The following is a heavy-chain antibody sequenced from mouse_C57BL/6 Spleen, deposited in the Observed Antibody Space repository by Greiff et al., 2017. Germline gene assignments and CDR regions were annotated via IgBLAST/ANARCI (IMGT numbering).Heavy chain of an antibody. CDR1: GFTFTDYY. V-gene: IGHV7-3*01. CDR3: ARYDYDPYWYFDV. CDR2: IRNKANGYTT. J-gene: IGHJ1*03. D-gene: IGHD2-4*01. Sequence: EVQLVESGGGLVQPGGSLSLSCAASGFTFTDYYMSWVRQPPGKALEWLGFIRNKANGYTTEYSASVKGRFTISRENSQSILYLQMNALRAEDSATYYCARYDYDPYWYFDVWGTGTTVTVSS.